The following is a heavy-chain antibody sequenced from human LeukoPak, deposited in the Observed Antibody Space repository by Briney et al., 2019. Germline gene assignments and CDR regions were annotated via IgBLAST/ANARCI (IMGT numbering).Heavy chain of an antibody. CDR1: GGSISSGGYY. V-gene: IGHV4-31*03. D-gene: IGHD1-20*01. J-gene: IGHJ6*02. Sequence: PSETLSLTCTVSGGSISSGGYYWSWIRQHPGKGLEWIGYIYYSGSTYYNPSLKSRVTISVDTSKNQSSLKLSSVTAADTAVYYCARDSPYNWNSYYYGMDVWGQGTTVTVSS. CDR3: ARDSPYNWNSYYYGMDV. CDR2: IYYSGST.